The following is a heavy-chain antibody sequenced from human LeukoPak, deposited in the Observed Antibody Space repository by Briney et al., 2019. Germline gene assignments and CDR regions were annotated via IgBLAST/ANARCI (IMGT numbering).Heavy chain of an antibody. D-gene: IGHD3-10*01. CDR3: ARDMVRGVIITGAFDI. CDR1: GGSFSGYY. J-gene: IGHJ3*02. CDR2: INHSGST. V-gene: IGHV4-34*01. Sequence: PSETLSPTCAVYGGSFSGYYWSWIRQPPGKGLEWIGEINHSGSTNYNPSLKSRVTISVDTSKNQFSLKLSSVTAADTAVYYCARDMVRGVIITGAFDIWGQGTMVTVSS.